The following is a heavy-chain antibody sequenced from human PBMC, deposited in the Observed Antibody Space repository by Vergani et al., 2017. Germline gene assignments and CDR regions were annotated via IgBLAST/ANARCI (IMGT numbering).Heavy chain of an antibody. CDR3: ARENMRVHLLGGY. CDR2: IYYSGST. V-gene: IGHV4-39*07. Sequence: QLQLQESGPGLVKPSETLSLTCTVSGGSISSSSYYWGWIRQPPGKGLEWIGSIYYSGSTYYNPSLKSRVTISVDTSKNQFSLKLSSVTAADTAVYYCARENMRVHLLGGYWGQGTLVTVSS. CDR1: GGSISSSSYY. D-gene: IGHD3-16*01. J-gene: IGHJ4*02.